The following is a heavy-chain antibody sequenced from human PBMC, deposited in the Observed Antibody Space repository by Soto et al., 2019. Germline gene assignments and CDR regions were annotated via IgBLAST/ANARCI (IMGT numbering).Heavy chain of an antibody. Sequence: ESGGGLVQPGRSLRLSCAASGFTFDDYGMHWVRQTPGKGLEWVSGISWSGDNKGYADSVKGRFTVSRDNAKNSLYLQMNSLRTEDTALYYCAKADRGGVAATGGFFFDYWGQGTLVTVSS. D-gene: IGHD6-19*01. J-gene: IGHJ4*02. CDR3: AKADRGGVAATGGFFFDY. CDR1: GFTFDDYG. V-gene: IGHV3-9*01. CDR2: ISWSGDNK.